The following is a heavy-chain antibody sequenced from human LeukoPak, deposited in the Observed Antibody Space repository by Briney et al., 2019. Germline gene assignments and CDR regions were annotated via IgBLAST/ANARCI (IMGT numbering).Heavy chain of an antibody. CDR3: ATDGPNYNIDH. CDR1: GFTFSSYG. CDR2: IWYDGSNK. D-gene: IGHD3-9*01. Sequence: GRSLRLSCAAFGFTFSSYGMHWVRQAPGKGLEWVAVIWYDGSNKYYADSVKGRFTISRDNSKNTMYLQMDSLRAEDTAVYYCATDGPNYNIDHWGQGILVTVSS. J-gene: IGHJ4*02. V-gene: IGHV3-33*01.